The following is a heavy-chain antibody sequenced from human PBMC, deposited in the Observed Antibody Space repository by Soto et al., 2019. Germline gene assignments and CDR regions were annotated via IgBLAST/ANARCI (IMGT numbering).Heavy chain of an antibody. CDR1: GYTFTSYA. V-gene: IGHV1-3*01. CDR3: ARGAGQQLAKRNAFDI. D-gene: IGHD6-13*01. J-gene: IGHJ3*02. Sequence: ASVKVSCKASGYTFTSYAMHWVRQAPGQRLEWMGWINAGNGNTKYSQKFQGRVTITRDTSASTAYMELSSLRSEDTAVYYCARGAGQQLAKRNAFDIWGQGTMVTVSS. CDR2: INAGNGNT.